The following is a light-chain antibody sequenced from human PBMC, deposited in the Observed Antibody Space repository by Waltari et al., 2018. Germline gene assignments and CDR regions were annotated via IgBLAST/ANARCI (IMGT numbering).Light chain of an antibody. J-gene: IGKJ1*01. CDR2: AAS. V-gene: IGKV1-39*01. Sequence: DIQMTQSPSSLSASVGDRVTITCRASQSISTYLNWYQQRPGKAPKLLIYAASSLQRGVPLRFTGSRSGTDFTLTITTLQLEDFATYYCQQSYTTLWTFGQGTLLEIK. CDR1: QSISTY. CDR3: QQSYTTLWT.